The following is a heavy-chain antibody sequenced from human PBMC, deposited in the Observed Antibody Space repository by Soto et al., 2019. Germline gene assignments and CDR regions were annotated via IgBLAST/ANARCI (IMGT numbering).Heavy chain of an antibody. V-gene: IGHV1-3*01. D-gene: IGHD2-2*02. CDR3: ARDGKLYGMDV. J-gene: IGHJ4*02. CDR2: MNANNGNT. Sequence: GASVKVSCKASGYTFTSYYMHWVRQAPGQRLEWMGWMNANNGNTGYSQKFQGRVTITRDTSASTAYMELSSLRSEDTAVYYCARDGKLYGMDVWGQGILVTVSS. CDR1: GYTFTSYY.